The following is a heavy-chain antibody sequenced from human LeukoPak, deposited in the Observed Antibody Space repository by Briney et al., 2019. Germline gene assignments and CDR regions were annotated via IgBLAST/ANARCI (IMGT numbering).Heavy chain of an antibody. CDR3: AKERLLWFGECPYGMDV. Sequence: GGSLRLSCAASGFAFSSYGMHWVRQAPGKGLEWVAFIRYDGSNQYYADSVKGRFTISRDNSKNTLYLQMNSLRAEDTAVYYCAKERLLWFGECPYGMDVWGQGTTVTVSS. D-gene: IGHD3-10*01. J-gene: IGHJ6*02. CDR1: GFAFSSYG. V-gene: IGHV3-30*02. CDR2: IRYDGSNQ.